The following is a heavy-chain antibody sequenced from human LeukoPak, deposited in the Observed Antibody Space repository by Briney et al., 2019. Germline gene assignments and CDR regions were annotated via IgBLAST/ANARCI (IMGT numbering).Heavy chain of an antibody. CDR2: IYTSGST. Sequence: SETLSLTCTVSGGSISSYYWSWIRQPAGKGLEWIGRIYTSGSTNYNPSLKSRVTMSVDTSKNQFSLKLSSVTAADTAVYYCVRGGVVVPAAISWFDPWGQGTLVTVSS. J-gene: IGHJ5*02. D-gene: IGHD2-2*02. V-gene: IGHV4-4*07. CDR3: VRGGVVVPAAISWFDP. CDR1: GGSISSYY.